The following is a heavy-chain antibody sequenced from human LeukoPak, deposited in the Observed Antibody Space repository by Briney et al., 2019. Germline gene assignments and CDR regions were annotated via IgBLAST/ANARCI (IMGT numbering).Heavy chain of an antibody. D-gene: IGHD6-13*01. V-gene: IGHV1-18*01. CDR2: ISDYNT. CDR3: ARGLAIAEFFDY. J-gene: IGHJ4*02. CDR1: GYTFSTYG. Sequence: ASVKVSFTASGYTFSTYGISWVRQAPGQGLEWMGWISDYNTNYEHKFQGRVTMTTDTSTSTAYMELRSLRSDDTAVYYCARGLAIAEFFDYWGQGTLVTVSS.